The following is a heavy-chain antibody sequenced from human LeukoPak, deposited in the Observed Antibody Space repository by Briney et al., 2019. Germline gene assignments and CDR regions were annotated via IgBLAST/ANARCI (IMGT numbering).Heavy chain of an antibody. V-gene: IGHV3-21*01. D-gene: IGHD3-10*01. CDR1: GFTFSSYS. J-gene: IGHJ6*04. Sequence: GGSLRLSCAASGFTFSSYSMNWVRQAPGKGLEWVSSISSSSSYIYYADSVKGRFTISRDNAKNSLYLQMNSLRAEDTAVYYCARDLPYYYGSRIAMTLRYYGMDVWGKGTTVTVSS. CDR2: ISSSSSYI. CDR3: ARDLPYYYGSRIAMTLRYYGMDV.